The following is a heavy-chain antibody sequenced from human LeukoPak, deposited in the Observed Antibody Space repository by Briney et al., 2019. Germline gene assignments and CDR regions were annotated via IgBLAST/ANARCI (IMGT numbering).Heavy chain of an antibody. Sequence: GGSLRLSCAASGFTFSSYGMTWVRQAPGKGLEWVSAISGSGGNTYYADSVKGRFTTSRDNSKNTLYLQMNSLRAEDTAVYYCAKDYIWGSYRPAYYFDYWGQGTLVTVSS. CDR3: AKDYIWGSYRPAYYFDY. CDR2: ISGSGGNT. J-gene: IGHJ4*02. D-gene: IGHD3-16*02. CDR1: GFTFSSYG. V-gene: IGHV3-23*01.